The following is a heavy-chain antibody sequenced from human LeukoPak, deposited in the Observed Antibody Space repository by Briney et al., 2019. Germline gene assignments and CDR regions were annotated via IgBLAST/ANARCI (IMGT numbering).Heavy chain of an antibody. D-gene: IGHD3-22*01. CDR2: IRSNSDGGTI. CDR1: GFTFSNAW. Sequence: SGGSLRLSCATSGFTFSNAWMNWVRQAPGKGLEWVGRIRSNSDGGTIDYAAPVKGRFTLSRDDSKTTLYLQMNSLQTEDTAVYYCATDFYDSTWGQGTLVTVSS. V-gene: IGHV3-15*07. J-gene: IGHJ5*02. CDR3: ATDFYDST.